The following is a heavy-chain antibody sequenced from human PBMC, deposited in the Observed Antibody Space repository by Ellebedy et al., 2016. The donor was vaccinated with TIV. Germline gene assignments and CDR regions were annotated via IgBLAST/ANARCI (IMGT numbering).Heavy chain of an antibody. CDR1: GFIVSTNH. CDR2: GYT. D-gene: IGHD3-10*01. V-gene: IGHV3-53*04. CDR3: AKGSFPFGDKSERIYSFQY. J-gene: IGHJ4*02. Sequence: GESLKISCPASGFIVSTNHMSWVRQAPGKGLEWVGGYTNYADSVKGRFTISTHNSRNKLYLQMTNLRTEDTAVYYCAKGSFPFGDKSERIYSFQYWGQGTLVTVSS.